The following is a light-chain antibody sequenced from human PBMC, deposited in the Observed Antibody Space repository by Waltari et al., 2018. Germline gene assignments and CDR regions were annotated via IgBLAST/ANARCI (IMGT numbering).Light chain of an antibody. CDR1: TSDVGNYKF. V-gene: IGLV2-23*02. J-gene: IGLJ1*01. CDR3: CSYAGSGTYV. CDR2: EVS. Sequence: QAALTQPASVSGSPGQSITISCSGTTSDVGNYKFVSWYQKHPGKAPKLMIHEVSQRPAGVSERFSGSRSGNTASLTISGLQAEDEADYYCCSYAGSGTYVFGGGTKVTVL.